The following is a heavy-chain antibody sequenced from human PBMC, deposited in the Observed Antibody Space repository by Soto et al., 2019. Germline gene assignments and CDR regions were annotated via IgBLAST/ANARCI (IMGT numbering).Heavy chain of an antibody. CDR1: GFTFSSYG. CDR2: TWHDGSNQ. CDR3: ARERGQIDY. Sequence: GGSLRLSCAASGFTFSSYGMQWVRRAPGKGLEWVAVTWHDGSNQYYADSVKGRFTISRDNSNNILYLQLNSLRAEDTAVYYCARERGQIDYWGQGIQVTVSS. J-gene: IGHJ4*02. V-gene: IGHV3-33*01.